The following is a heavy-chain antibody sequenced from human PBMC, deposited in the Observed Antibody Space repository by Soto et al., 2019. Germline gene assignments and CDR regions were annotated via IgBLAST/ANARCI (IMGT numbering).Heavy chain of an antibody. Sequence: QVQLQESGPGLVKPSQTLSLTCTVSGGSISSGGYYWSWIRQHPGKGLEWIGYIDYSGSTYYNPSIMSRVTISVDTSKNQFSLKLSSVTAADTAVYYCAREQKQQLVGGWFDPWGQGTLVTVSS. D-gene: IGHD6-13*01. CDR2: IDYSGST. J-gene: IGHJ5*02. V-gene: IGHV4-31*03. CDR3: AREQKQQLVGGWFDP. CDR1: GGSISSGGYY.